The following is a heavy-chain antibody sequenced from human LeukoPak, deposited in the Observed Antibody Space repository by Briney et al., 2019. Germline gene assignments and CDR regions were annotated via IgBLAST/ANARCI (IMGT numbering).Heavy chain of an antibody. J-gene: IGHJ4*02. CDR1: GFTFSTYA. CDR3: AKGDSGNSCSGSDY. Sequence: PGGSLRLSCAASGFTFSTYAMSWVRQAPGKGLEWISVIGNSGGGTYYTDSVKGRFTISRDNSKNTMFLQMNRLRAEDTAVDYCAKGDSGNSCSGSDYWGQGTLVTVSS. V-gene: IGHV3-23*01. D-gene: IGHD4-23*01. CDR2: IGNSGGGT.